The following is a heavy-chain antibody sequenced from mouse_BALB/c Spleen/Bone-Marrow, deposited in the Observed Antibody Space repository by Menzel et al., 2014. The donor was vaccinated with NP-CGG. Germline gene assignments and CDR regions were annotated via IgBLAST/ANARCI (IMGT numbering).Heavy chain of an antibody. J-gene: IGHJ4*01. V-gene: IGHV5-17*02. CDR2: ISSGSSTI. D-gene: IGHD2-12*01. CDR1: GFTFSSFG. CDR3: ARTTYYAMDY. Sequence: EVHLVESGGGLVQPGGSRKHSCAASGFTFSSFGMHWVRQAPEKGLEWVAYISSGSSTIYYADTVKGRFTISRDNPKNPLFLQRTSLRSEDTAMYYCARTTYYAMDYWGQGTSVTVSS.